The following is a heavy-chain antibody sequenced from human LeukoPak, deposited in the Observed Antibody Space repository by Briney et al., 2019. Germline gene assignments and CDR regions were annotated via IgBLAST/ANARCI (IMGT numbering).Heavy chain of an antibody. CDR3: GLAAYYYDSSGSDDAFDI. CDR2: ISSNGGST. D-gene: IGHD3-22*01. Sequence: GGSLRLSCSASGFNFNNYTMNWVRQASGKGLEYVSAISSNGGSTYYADSVKGRCTISRDNSKNTLYLQMSSLRAEDTAVYSCGLAAYYYDSSGSDDAFDIWGQGTMVIVSS. CDR1: GFNFNNYT. V-gene: IGHV3-64D*08. J-gene: IGHJ3*02.